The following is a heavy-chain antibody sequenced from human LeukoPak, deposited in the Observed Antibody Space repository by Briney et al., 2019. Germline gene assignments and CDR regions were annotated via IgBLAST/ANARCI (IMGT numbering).Heavy chain of an antibody. CDR1: GFTFSSYG. D-gene: IGHD3-10*01. CDR2: ISYDGSNK. Sequence: QPGRSLRLSCAASGFTFSSYGMHWVRQAPGKGLEWVAVISYDGSNKYYADSVKGRFTISRDNSKNTLYLQMNSLRAEDTAVYYCARSSGSGSYYTDYWGQGTLVTVSS. V-gene: IGHV3-30*03. J-gene: IGHJ4*02. CDR3: ARSSGSGSYYTDY.